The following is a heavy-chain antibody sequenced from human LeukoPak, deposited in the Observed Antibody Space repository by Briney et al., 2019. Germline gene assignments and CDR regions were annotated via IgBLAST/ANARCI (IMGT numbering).Heavy chain of an antibody. Sequence: GGTLRLSCTASGFTFSSYGMHWVRQAPGRGLEWVAAIQYDGSIEYYADSVKGRFTISRDQSKNTLFLQVNSLRAEDTAVYYCARDSCGSPSCFDYWGQGTLVTVSS. J-gene: IGHJ4*02. V-gene: IGHV3-33*01. CDR3: ARDSCGSPSCFDY. CDR2: IQYDGSIE. CDR1: GFTFSSYG. D-gene: IGHD2-2*01.